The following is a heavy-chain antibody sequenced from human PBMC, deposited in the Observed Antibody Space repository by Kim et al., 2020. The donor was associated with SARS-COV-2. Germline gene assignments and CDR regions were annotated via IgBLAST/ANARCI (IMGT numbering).Heavy chain of an antibody. CDR2: GST. CDR3: ASGDYYFDY. D-gene: IGHD7-27*01. J-gene: IGHJ4*02. V-gene: IGHV4-31*02. Sequence: GSTYYNPSLKSRVTRSVDTSKNQFSLKLSSVTAADTAVYYCASGDYYFDYWGQGTLVTVSS.